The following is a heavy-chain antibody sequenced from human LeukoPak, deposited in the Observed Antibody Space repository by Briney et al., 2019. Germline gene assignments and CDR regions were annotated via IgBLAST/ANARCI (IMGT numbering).Heavy chain of an antibody. CDR1: GFSFSTYV. CDR2: LSHSGGSA. Sequence: GGSLRLSCAGSGFSFSTYVLSWVRQAPGKGLEWVSSLSHSGGSAYYTDSVKGRFTISRDNAKNSLYLQMNSLRAEDTAVYYCARQGYSSSWYWNWGQGTLVTVSS. D-gene: IGHD6-13*01. J-gene: IGHJ4*02. V-gene: IGHV3-23*01. CDR3: ARQGYSSSWYWN.